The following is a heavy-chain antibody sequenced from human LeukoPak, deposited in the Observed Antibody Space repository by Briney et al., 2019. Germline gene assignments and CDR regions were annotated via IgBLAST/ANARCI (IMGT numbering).Heavy chain of an antibody. D-gene: IGHD3-22*01. CDR2: ISYDGSNK. Sequence: GGSLRLSCAASGFTFSSYGMHWVRQAPGKGLEWVAVISYDGSNKYYADSVKGRFTISRDNSKNTLYLQMNSLRAEDTAVYYCAKTQYYYDSSGYYYDYWGQGTLVTVSS. CDR3: AKTQYYYDSSGYYYDY. V-gene: IGHV3-30*18. J-gene: IGHJ4*02. CDR1: GFTFSSYG.